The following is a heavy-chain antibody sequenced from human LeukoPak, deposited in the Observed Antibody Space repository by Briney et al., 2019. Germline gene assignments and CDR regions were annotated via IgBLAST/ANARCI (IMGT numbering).Heavy chain of an antibody. Sequence: GGSLRLSCAASGFTFSSYWMSWVRQAPGKGLEWVANIKQDGSEKYYVDSVKGRFTISRDNAKNSLYLQMNSLRAEDTAVYYCARDIFRHGYFDWLVPDYWGQGTLVTVSS. CDR2: IKQDGSEK. CDR3: ARDIFRHGYFDWLVPDY. J-gene: IGHJ4*02. CDR1: GFTFSSYW. V-gene: IGHV3-7*01. D-gene: IGHD3-9*01.